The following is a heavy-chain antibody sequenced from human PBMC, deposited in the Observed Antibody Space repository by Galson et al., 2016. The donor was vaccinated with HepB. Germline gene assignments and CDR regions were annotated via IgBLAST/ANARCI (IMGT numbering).Heavy chain of an antibody. J-gene: IGHJ4*01. V-gene: IGHV4-4*02. CDR1: GDSISSNSW. Sequence: LSLTCAVSGDSISSNSWWTWVRQPPEKGLQWIGEIFHSGNTNYNPSLKSRITISVDKSKNHFSLNLSSVTAADTAVYYCARDKRDGFEYWGQGVLVTVSS. CDR3: ARDKRDGFEY. CDR2: IFHSGNT. D-gene: IGHD5-24*01.